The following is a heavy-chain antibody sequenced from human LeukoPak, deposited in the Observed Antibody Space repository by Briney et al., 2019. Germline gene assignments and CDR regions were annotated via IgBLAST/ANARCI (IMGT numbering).Heavy chain of an antibody. J-gene: IGHJ3*02. CDR1: GFTFSSYD. D-gene: IGHD3-10*01. CDR3: ARDGSGTKAFDI. CDR2: IGTAGDT. V-gene: IGHV3-13*04. Sequence: GSLRLSCAASGFTFSSYDMHWVRQATGKGLEWVSAIGTAGDTYYPGSVKGRFTISRESAKNSLYLQMNSLRAGDTAVYYCARDGSGTKAFDIWGQGTMVTVSS.